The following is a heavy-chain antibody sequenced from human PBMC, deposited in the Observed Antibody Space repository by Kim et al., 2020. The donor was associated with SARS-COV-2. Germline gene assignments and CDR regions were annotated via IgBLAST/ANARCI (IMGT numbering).Heavy chain of an antibody. J-gene: IGHJ2*01. Sequence: SETLSLTCTVSGGSIGRNCWNWVRLPPGKGLEWVGRMNTNWSGSTNSYPTRRSRMSITTYKDKNHLFLTLRTGANTAATVYHCGSYLIKADYSSNW. CDR3: GSYLIKADYSSNW. CDR2: MNTNWSGST. V-gene: IGHV4-4*08. D-gene: IGHD6-13*01. CDR1: GGSIGRNC.